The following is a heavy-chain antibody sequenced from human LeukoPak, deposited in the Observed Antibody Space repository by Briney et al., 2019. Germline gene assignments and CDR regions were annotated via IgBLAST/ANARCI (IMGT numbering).Heavy chain of an antibody. CDR1: GGSISSSSYY. J-gene: IGHJ4*02. CDR2: IYYSGST. Sequence: SETLSLTCTVPGGSISSSSYYWGWIRQPPGKGLEWIGSIYYSGSTYYNPSLKSRVTISVDTSKNQFSLKLSSVTAADTAVYYCARRLGSGWYWGVYFDYWGQGTLVTVSS. V-gene: IGHV4-39*01. CDR3: ARRLGSGWYWGVYFDY. D-gene: IGHD6-19*01.